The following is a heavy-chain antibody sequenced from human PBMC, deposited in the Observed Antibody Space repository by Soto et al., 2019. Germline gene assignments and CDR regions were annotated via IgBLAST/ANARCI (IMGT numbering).Heavy chain of an antibody. CDR2: ISAYNGNT. V-gene: IGHV1-18*01. D-gene: IGHD5-12*01. CDR3: ARKFRVFSGYDRYCYYYIDV. Sequence: GASVKVSCKASGYTFTSYGISWVRQAPGQGLEWMGWISAYNGNTNYAQKLQGRVTMTTDTSTSTAYMELRSLRSDDTAVYYCARKFRVFSGYDRYCYYYIDVWGNGITVTVSS. J-gene: IGHJ6*03. CDR1: GYTFTSYG.